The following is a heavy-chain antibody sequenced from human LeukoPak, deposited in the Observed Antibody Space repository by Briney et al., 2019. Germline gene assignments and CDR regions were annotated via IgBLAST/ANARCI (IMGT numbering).Heavy chain of an antibody. CDR3: ARDGGPQKGIDY. V-gene: IGHV3-21*01. Sequence: GGSLRLSCAASGFTFSNYYMSWVRQAPGKGLEWVSSINSGGSYIYYADSVKGRFTISRDNAKNSLFLHMNSLRAEDTAVYYCARDGGPQKGIDYWGQGTLVTVSS. CDR2: INSGGSYI. D-gene: IGHD6-25*01. CDR1: GFTFSNYY. J-gene: IGHJ4*02.